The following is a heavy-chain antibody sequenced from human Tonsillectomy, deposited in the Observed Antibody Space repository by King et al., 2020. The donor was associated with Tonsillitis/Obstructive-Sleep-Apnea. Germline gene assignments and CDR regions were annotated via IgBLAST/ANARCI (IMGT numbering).Heavy chain of an antibody. CDR1: GGSISSSSYY. CDR3: ARPVTMVQGVIGWVDP. CDR2: IYYSGST. Sequence: QLQESGPGLVKPSETLSLTCTVSGGSISSSSYYWGWIRQPPGKGLEWIGNIYYSGSTYYNPSLKSRVTISVDTSKNQFSLKLSSVTAADTAVYYCARPVTMVQGVIGWVDPWGQGTRVTVSS. V-gene: IGHV4-39*01. J-gene: IGHJ5*02. D-gene: IGHD3-10*01.